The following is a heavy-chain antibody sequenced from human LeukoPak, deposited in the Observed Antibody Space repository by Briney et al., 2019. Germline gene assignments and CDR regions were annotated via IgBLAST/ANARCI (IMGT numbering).Heavy chain of an antibody. CDR2: IYYSGST. Sequence: PSETLSLTCTVSGGSISSYYWSWIRQPPGKGLEWIGYIYYSGSTNYNPSLKSRVTISVDTSKHQYSLKLSSVTAADTAVYYCARRVKYYYDSSGYLGFDYWGQGTLVTVSS. CDR3: ARRVKYYYDSSGYLGFDY. CDR1: GGSISSYY. D-gene: IGHD3-22*01. J-gene: IGHJ4*02. V-gene: IGHV4-59*08.